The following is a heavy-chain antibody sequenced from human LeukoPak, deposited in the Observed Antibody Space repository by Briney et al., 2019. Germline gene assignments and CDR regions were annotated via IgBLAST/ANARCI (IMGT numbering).Heavy chain of an antibody. Sequence: GGSLRLSCAASGFTFNTYTMNWVRQAPGKGLEWVSYISGSSGIIDYADSVRGRFTISRDNAKNSLYLQMNSLRAEDTAVYYCAKDGGLWVSAHWGDSWGRGTLVTVSS. CDR3: AKDGGLWVSAHWGDS. V-gene: IGHV3-48*01. CDR1: GFTFNTYT. CDR2: ISGSSGII. D-gene: IGHD7-27*01. J-gene: IGHJ4*02.